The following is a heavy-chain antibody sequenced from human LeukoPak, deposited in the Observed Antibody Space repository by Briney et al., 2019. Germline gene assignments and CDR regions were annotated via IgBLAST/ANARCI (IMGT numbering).Heavy chain of an antibody. D-gene: IGHD3-22*01. Sequence: PSETLSLTCTVSGGSISSSSYYWGWIRQPPGKGLEWIGSIYYSGSTYYNPSLKSRVTISVDTSKNQFSLKLSSVTVADTAVYYCARQGGYYDSSGYYKLDYWGQGTLVTVSS. CDR3: ARQGGYYDSSGYYKLDY. V-gene: IGHV4-39*01. CDR1: GGSISSSSYY. CDR2: IYYSGST. J-gene: IGHJ4*02.